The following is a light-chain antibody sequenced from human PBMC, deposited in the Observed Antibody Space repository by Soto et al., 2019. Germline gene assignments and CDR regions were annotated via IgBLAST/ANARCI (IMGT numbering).Light chain of an antibody. CDR2: GAS. CDR1: QSVSSN. Sequence: EIVMPQSPATLSVSPGERLTLSCRASQSVSSNLAWYQQKPGQAPRLLIYGASNRATGIPDRFSGSGSGTDFTLTISRLEPEDFAVYYCQQYGSSPPSVTFGQGKRLEIK. J-gene: IGKJ5*01. V-gene: IGKV3-20*01. CDR3: QQYGSSPPSVT.